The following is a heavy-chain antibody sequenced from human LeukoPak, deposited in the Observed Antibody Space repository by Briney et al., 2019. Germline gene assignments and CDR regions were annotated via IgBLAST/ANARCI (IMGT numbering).Heavy chain of an antibody. Sequence: GGSLRLSCAASGFTFSDYYMTWIRQAPGKGLEWVSYISSSGSSMYYADSVKGRFTISRDNAKNSLYLQMNSPRAEDTAVYYCATFYYGSGRPTQLDYWGQETLVTVSS. CDR3: ATFYYGSGRPTQLDY. CDR1: GFTFSDYY. D-gene: IGHD3-10*01. V-gene: IGHV3-11*01. CDR2: ISSSGSSM. J-gene: IGHJ4*02.